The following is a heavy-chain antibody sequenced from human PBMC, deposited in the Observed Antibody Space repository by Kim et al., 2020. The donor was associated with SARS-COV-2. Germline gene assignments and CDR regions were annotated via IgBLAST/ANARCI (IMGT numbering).Heavy chain of an antibody. V-gene: IGHV3-30*02. Sequence: VKGRFTISRDNSKNTLYLQMNSLRAEDTAVYYCAKVRRIAAAIPDYGMDVWGQGTTVTVSS. D-gene: IGHD6-13*01. CDR3: AKVRRIAAAIPDYGMDV. J-gene: IGHJ6*02.